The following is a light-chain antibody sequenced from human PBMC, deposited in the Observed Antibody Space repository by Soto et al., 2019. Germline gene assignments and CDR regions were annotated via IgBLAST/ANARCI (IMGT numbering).Light chain of an antibody. CDR3: SSYTTSNTRQIV. V-gene: IGLV2-14*03. J-gene: IGLJ1*01. CDR2: DVS. CDR1: SSHVGGYNY. Sequence: QSALTQPASVSGSPGQSITISCTGTSSHVGGYNYVSWYQHHPGKAPKLLIYDVSNRPSGVSNRFSGSKSDNTASLTISGLQPEDEADYYCSSYTTSNTRQIVFGTGTKVTVL.